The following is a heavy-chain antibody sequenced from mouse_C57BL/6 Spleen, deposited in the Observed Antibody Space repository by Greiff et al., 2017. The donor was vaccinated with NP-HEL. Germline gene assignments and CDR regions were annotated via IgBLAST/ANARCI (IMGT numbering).Heavy chain of an antibody. CDR2: IYPSDSET. V-gene: IGHV1-61*01. CDR3: ARLNSSGFFDY. CDR1: GYTFTSYW. Sequence: QVQLQQPGAELVRPGSSVKLSCKASGYTFTSYWMDWVKQRPGQGLEWIGNIYPSDSETHYNQKFKDKATLTVDKSSSTAYMQLSSLTSEDSAVYYCARLNSSGFFDYWGQGTTLTVSS. D-gene: IGHD3-2*02. J-gene: IGHJ2*01.